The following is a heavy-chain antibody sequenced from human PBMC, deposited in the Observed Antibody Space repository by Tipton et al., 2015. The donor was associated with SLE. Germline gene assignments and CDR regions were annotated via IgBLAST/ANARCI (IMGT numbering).Heavy chain of an antibody. V-gene: IGHV4-31*03. D-gene: IGHD6-13*01. J-gene: IGHJ6*02. CDR2: IYYSGST. CDR1: GGSISSGGYY. Sequence: TLSPTCTVSGGSISSGGYYWSWIRQHPGKGLEWIGYIYYSGSTYYNPSLKSRVTTSVDTSKNKFSLKLSSVTAADTAVYYCARHLTYTIAAAGTSRPGGMDVWGQGTTVTVSS. CDR3: ARHLTYTIAAAGTSRPGGMDV.